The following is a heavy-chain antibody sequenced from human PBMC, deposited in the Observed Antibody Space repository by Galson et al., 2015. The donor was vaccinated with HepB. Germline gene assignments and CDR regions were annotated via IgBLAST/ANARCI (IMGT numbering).Heavy chain of an antibody. CDR3: ASLVVPAAPIDY. V-gene: IGHV1-69*02. CDR1: GGTFSSYT. D-gene: IGHD2-2*01. Sequence: SVKVSCKASGGTFSSYTISWVRQAPGQGREWMGRIIPILGIANYAQKFQGRVTITADKSTSTAYIELSSLRSEDTAVYYCASLVVPAAPIDYWGQGTLVTVSS. J-gene: IGHJ4*02. CDR2: IIPILGIA.